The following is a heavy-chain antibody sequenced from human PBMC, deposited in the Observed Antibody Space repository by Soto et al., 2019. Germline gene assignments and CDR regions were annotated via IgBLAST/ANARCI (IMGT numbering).Heavy chain of an antibody. CDR3: ARQNEQWVAADN. CDR1: GFTFSDYY. J-gene: IGHJ4*02. Sequence: GGSLRLSCAASGFTFSDYYMSWIRQAPGKGLEWVSYITSSGSTIYYADSVKGRFTISRDNAKNSLYLQMNSLRAEDTAVYHCARQNEQWVAADNCGQGPLVTVYS. D-gene: IGHD6-19*01. CDR2: ITSSGSTI. V-gene: IGHV3-11*01.